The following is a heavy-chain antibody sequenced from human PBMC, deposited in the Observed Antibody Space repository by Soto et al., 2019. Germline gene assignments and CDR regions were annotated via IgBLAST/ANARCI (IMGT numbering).Heavy chain of an antibody. CDR2: IYYSGST. Sequence: SETLSLTCTVSGGSISSYYWSWIRQPPGKGLEWIGYIYYSGSTNYNPSLKSRVTISVDTSKNQFSLKLSSVTAADTAVYYCARGNYYGGGEVWGQGTTVTVSS. V-gene: IGHV4-59*01. D-gene: IGHD3-10*01. CDR1: GGSISSYY. J-gene: IGHJ6*02. CDR3: ARGNYYGGGEV.